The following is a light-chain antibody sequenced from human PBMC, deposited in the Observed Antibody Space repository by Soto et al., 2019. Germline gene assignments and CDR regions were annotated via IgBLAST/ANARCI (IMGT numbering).Light chain of an antibody. J-gene: IGKJ1*01. CDR2: DAS. V-gene: IGKV3-15*01. Sequence: EIVMTQSPATLSASPGERATLSCRASQSVRSNLAWYQQKPGQAPRLLIHDASTRATGIPARFSGSGSGTEFTLSIGSLQSEDFAVYYCQQYSDWPPTFGQ. CDR1: QSVRSN. CDR3: QQYSDWPPT.